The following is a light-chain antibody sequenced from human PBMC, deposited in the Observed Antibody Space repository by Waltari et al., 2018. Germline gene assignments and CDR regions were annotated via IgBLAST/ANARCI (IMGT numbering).Light chain of an antibody. CDR2: GAS. V-gene: IGKV3-20*01. Sequence: PGERATLSCRASQSVSSSYLAWYQQKPGQAPRLLIYGASSRATGIPDRFSGSGSGTDFTLTISRLEPEDFAVYYCQQYGSSPFTFGQGTRLEIK. CDR3: QQYGSSPFT. CDR1: QSVSSSY. J-gene: IGKJ5*01.